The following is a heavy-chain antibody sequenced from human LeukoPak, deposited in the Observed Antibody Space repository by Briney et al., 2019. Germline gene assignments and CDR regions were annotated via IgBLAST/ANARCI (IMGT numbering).Heavy chain of an antibody. CDR3: ARGGVLRFLEHLDY. D-gene: IGHD3-3*01. J-gene: IGHJ4*02. CDR2: INPYNGNT. V-gene: IGHV1-18*01. CDR1: GYTFTTQG. Sequence: GASVKVSCKASGYTFTTQGITWVRQAPGQGLEWMGWINPYNGNTHYAQRLQGRVTMTRDTSTSTVYMELSSLRSEDTAVCYCARGGVLRFLEHLDYWGQGTLVTVSS.